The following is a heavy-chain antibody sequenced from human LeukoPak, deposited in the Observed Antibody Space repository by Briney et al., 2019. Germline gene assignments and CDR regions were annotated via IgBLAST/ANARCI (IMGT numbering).Heavy chain of an antibody. J-gene: IGHJ4*02. CDR2: ISGGGGST. D-gene: IGHD5-12*01. Sequence: GGSLRLSCAGSGFTFARHALTWVRQSPGKGLEGVSTISGGGGSTHYADSVKGRFTISRDNSKVTVFLKMNNLRVEDTAIYYCAREGGSCTSNSCSDYFDYWGQGALVTVSS. CDR1: GFTFARHA. CDR3: AREGGSCTSNSCSDYFDY. V-gene: IGHV3-23*01.